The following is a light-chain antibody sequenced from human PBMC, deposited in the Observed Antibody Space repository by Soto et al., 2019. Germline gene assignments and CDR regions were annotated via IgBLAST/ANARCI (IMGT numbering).Light chain of an antibody. V-gene: IGKV1-39*01. CDR1: QSISSY. J-gene: IGKJ1*01. Sequence: DVHMTQSPSSLSASVGYRFTITCRASQSISSYLNWYQQKPGKAPKLLIYAASSLQSGVPSRFSGSGSGTDFTLTISSLPPEDFETYYCQQSYSTSWTFGQGTKVDIK. CDR3: QQSYSTSWT. CDR2: AAS.